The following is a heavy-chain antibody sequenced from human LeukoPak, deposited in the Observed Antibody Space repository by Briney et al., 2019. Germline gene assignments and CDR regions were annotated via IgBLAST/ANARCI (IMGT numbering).Heavy chain of an antibody. CDR1: GFTFSSYA. Sequence: GGSLRLSCAASGFTFSSYAMSWVCQAPGKGLEWVSTMSGSGGSTYYADSVKGRFTISRDNSKNTLYLQMNSLRAEGTAVYYCAKDISRAVAGYYFDYWAREPWSPSPQ. J-gene: IGHJ4*02. V-gene: IGHV3-23*01. D-gene: IGHD6-19*01. CDR2: MSGSGGST. CDR3: AKDISRAVAGYYFDY.